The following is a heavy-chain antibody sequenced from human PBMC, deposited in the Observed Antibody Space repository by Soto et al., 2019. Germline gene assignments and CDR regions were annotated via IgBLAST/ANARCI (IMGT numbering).Heavy chain of an antibody. J-gene: IGHJ5*02. Sequence: ASVKVSCKTSGYTFTSYGISCVRQAPGQGLEWMGWISAYNGNTNYAQKLQGRVTMTTDTSTSTAYMELRSLRSDDTAVYYCARASYDSSGYYNWFDPWGQGTLVTVSS. D-gene: IGHD3-22*01. CDR2: ISAYNGNT. CDR3: ARASYDSSGYYNWFDP. CDR1: GYTFTSYG. V-gene: IGHV1-18*04.